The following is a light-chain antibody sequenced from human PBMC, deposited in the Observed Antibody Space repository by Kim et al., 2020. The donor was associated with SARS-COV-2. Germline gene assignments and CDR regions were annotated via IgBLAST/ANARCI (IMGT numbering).Light chain of an antibody. V-gene: IGLV2-23*02. CDR2: EVT. CDR3: CSFAGSATWV. CDR1: SSDVGSYDL. Sequence: QSALSQPASVSGSPGQSITISCTGTSSDVGSYDLVSWYQKDPGKAPKLMIYEVTKRPSGVSDRFSGSKSGNTASLTISGLQAEDEADYFCCSFAGSATWVFGGGTQLTVL. J-gene: IGLJ3*02.